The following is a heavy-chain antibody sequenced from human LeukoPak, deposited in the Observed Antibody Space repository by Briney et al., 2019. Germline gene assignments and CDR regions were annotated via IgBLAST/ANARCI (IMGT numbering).Heavy chain of an antibody. CDR2: INHGGST. CDR3: ARDHRIRTYYYDSSGYRNDAFDI. CDR1: GESFTTFY. V-gene: IGHV4-34*01. Sequence: SETLSLTCAVYGESFTTFYWGWIRQSPGKGLEWIGEINHGGSTTYNPSLQSRVTMSVDTSTNQISLKMTSVTAADTAVYYCARDHRIRTYYYDSSGYRNDAFDIWGQGTMVTVSS. D-gene: IGHD3-22*01. J-gene: IGHJ3*02.